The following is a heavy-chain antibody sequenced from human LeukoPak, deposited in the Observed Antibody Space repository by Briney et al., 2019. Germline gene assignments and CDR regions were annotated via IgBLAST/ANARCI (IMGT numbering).Heavy chain of an antibody. Sequence: GGSLRLSCAASGFNFRGYGMHWVRQTPGKGLEWVAAISYDGSNKFYADSVKGRFTISRDNSKNTLYLQMNTLRAEDTAVYYCARVPHYHYVMDVWGKGTTVTVSS. J-gene: IGHJ6*04. CDR2: ISYDGSNK. CDR3: ARVPHYHYVMDV. CDR1: GFNFRGYG. V-gene: IGHV3-30*03.